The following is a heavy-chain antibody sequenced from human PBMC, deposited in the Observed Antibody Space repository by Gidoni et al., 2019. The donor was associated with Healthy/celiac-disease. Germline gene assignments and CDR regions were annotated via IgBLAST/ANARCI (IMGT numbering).Heavy chain of an antibody. Sequence: EVQLLESGGGLVQPGGSLRRSCAAAGFTFSSYAMSWVRQAPGKGLEWVSAISGSGGSTYYADSVKGRFTISRDNSKNTLYLQMNSLRAEDPAVYYFATPIVGDKGWGQGTLVTVSS. D-gene: IGHD1-26*01. CDR2: ISGSGGST. J-gene: IGHJ4*02. CDR1: GFTFSSYA. CDR3: ATPIVGDKG. V-gene: IGHV3-23*01.